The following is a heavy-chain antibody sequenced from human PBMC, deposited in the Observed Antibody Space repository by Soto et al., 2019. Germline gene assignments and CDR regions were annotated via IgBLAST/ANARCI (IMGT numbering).Heavy chain of an antibody. D-gene: IGHD3-9*01. V-gene: IGHV3-9*01. Sequence: EVQLVESGGGLVQPGRSLRLSCAASGFTFDDYAMHWVRQAPGKGLEWVSGISWNSGSIGYADSVKGRFTISRDNAKNSLYLQMNSLRAEDTALYYCAKVSGYFDWLLGGFDYWGQGTLVTVSS. CDR2: ISWNSGSI. J-gene: IGHJ4*02. CDR3: AKVSGYFDWLLGGFDY. CDR1: GFTFDDYA.